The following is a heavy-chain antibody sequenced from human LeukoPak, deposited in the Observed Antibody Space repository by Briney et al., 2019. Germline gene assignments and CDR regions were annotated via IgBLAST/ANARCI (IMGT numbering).Heavy chain of an antibody. CDR2: FYYSGST. CDR1: GGSISSYY. V-gene: IGHV4-59*08. D-gene: IGHD5-18*01. CDR3: ARVGGYSYDFDY. J-gene: IGHJ4*02. Sequence: SETLSLTCPVSGGSISSYYWSWIRQPPGKGLEWIGFFYYSGSTNYNPSLKSRVSLSVDTSKNQFSLKVTSVTAADTAVYYCARVGGYSYDFDYWGQGTLVTVSS.